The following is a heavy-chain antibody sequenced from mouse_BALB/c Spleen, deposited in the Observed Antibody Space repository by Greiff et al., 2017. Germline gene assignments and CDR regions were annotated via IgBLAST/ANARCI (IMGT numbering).Heavy chain of an antibody. CDR2: IWSGGST. Sequence: QVHVKQSGPGLVQPSQSLSITCTVSGFSLTSYGVHWVRQSPGKGLEWLGVIWSGGSTDYNAAFISRLSISKDNSKSQVFFKMNSLQANDTAIYYCARKRGSPYYAMDYWGQGTSVTVSS. CDR3: ARKRGSPYYAMDY. V-gene: IGHV2-2*02. J-gene: IGHJ4*01. CDR1: GFSLTSYG.